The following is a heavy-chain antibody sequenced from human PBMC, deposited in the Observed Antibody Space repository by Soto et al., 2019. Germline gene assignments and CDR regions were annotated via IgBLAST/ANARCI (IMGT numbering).Heavy chain of an antibody. CDR3: ARRSVLLPAAFPGGAFDI. CDR2: IYYSGST. J-gene: IGHJ3*02. Sequence: QLQLQESGPGLVKPSETLSLTCTVSGGSISSSSYYWGWIRQPPGKGLEWIGSIYYSGSTYYNPSRKRPVTISVDTSKNQFSLKLTSVAAADTAVYYCARRSVLLPAAFPGGAFDIWGQGPMVTVSS. V-gene: IGHV4-39*01. D-gene: IGHD2-2*01. CDR1: GGSISSSSYY.